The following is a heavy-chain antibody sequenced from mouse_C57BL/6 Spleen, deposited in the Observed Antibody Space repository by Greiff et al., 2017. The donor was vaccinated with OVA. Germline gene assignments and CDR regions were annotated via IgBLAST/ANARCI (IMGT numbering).Heavy chain of an antibody. CDR1: GFTFSSYG. CDR2: ISSGGSYT. V-gene: IGHV5-6*01. D-gene: IGHD2-5*01. J-gene: IGHJ2*01. Sequence: EVQLVESGGDLVKPGGSLKLSCAASGFTFSSYGMSWVRQTPDKRLEWVATISSGGSYTYYPDSVKGRFTISRDNAKNTLYLQMSSLKSEDTAMYYCARYSNSPSDYWGQGTTLTVSS. CDR3: ARYSNSPSDY.